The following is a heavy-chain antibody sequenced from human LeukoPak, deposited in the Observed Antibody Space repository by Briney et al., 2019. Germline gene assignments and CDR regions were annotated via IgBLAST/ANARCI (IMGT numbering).Heavy chain of an antibody. J-gene: IGHJ4*02. CDR1: GFTVSTNY. D-gene: IGHD6-19*01. CDR2: IYTAGTT. Sequence: QPGGSLRLSCAASGFTVSTNYMSWVRQAPGKGLEWVSLIYTAGTTDYADSVKGRFTISRDNSKNTLYLQMNSLRAEDTAVYYCVRGNGWLGTFDYWDQGTLVTVSS. V-gene: IGHV3-53*01. CDR3: VRGNGWLGTFDY.